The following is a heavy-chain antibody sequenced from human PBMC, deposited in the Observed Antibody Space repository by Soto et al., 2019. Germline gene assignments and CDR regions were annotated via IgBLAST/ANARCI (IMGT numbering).Heavy chain of an antibody. CDR1: GYTFTSYG. V-gene: IGHV1-18*01. CDR2: ISAYNGNT. Sequence: ASVKVSCKASGYTFTSYGISWVRQAPGQGLEWMGWISAYNGNTNYAQKLQGRVTMTTDTSTSTAYMELRSLRSDDTAVYYCASFIAGKGHFDYWGQGTLVTVSS. D-gene: IGHD2-15*01. J-gene: IGHJ4*02. CDR3: ASFIAGKGHFDY.